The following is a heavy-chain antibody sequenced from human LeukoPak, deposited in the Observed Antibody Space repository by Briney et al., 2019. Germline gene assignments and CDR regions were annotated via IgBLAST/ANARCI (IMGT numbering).Heavy chain of an antibody. J-gene: IGHJ4*02. Sequence: PSETLSLTCAVYGGSFSGYYWSWIRQPPGKGLEWIGEINHSGSTNYNPSLKSRVTISVDTSKNQFSLKLSSVTAADTAVYYCARAGGYSYGYGIDYWGQETLVTDSS. CDR3: ARAGGYSYGYGIDY. D-gene: IGHD5-18*01. CDR1: GGSFSGYY. V-gene: IGHV4-34*01. CDR2: INHSGST.